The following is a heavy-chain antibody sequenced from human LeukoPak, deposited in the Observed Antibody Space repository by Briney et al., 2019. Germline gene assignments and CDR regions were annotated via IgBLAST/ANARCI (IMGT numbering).Heavy chain of an antibody. D-gene: IGHD1-26*01. Sequence: GGSLRLSCAASGFTFSSYAMSWVRQAPGKGLEWVSAISGSGGSTYYADSVKGRFTISRDNAKNSLYLQMNSLRAEDTAMYYCARDLVGATHHPDYWGQGTLVTVSS. CDR1: GFTFSSYA. CDR2: ISGSGGST. V-gene: IGHV3-23*01. CDR3: ARDLVGATHHPDY. J-gene: IGHJ4*02.